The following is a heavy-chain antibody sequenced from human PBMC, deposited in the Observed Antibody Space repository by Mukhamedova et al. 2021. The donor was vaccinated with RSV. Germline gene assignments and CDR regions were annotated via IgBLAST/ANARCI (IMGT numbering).Heavy chain of an antibody. D-gene: IGHD2-21*01. J-gene: IGHJ3*01. CDR2: INPSGGST. V-gene: IGHV1-46*01. CDR3: ARDDSWADAFDF. Sequence: GQGLEWMGIINPSGGSTSYAQKFQGRVTMTRDTSTSTVYIELSRLRSEDTAVYYCARDDSWADAFDFWGQGTMVTVSS.